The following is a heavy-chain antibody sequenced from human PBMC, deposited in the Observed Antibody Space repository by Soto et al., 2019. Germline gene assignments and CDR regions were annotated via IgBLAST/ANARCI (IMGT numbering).Heavy chain of an antibody. V-gene: IGHV1-69*12. CDR3: AREGRDSRGYYYYGMDV. J-gene: IGHJ6*02. CDR1: GGTFSSYA. CDR2: IIPIFGTA. Sequence: QVQLVQSGAEVKKPGSSVKVSCKASGGTFSSYAISWVRQAPGQGLEWMGGIIPIFGTANYAQKFQGRVTITADESTSTAYMELSSRRSEDTAVYYCAREGRDSRGYYYYGMDVWGQGTTVTVSS. D-gene: IGHD3-22*01.